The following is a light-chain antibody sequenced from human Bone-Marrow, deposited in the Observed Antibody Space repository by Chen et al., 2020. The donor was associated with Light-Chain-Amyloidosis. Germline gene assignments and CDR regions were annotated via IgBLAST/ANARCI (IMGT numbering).Light chain of an antibody. Sequence: QSALTQPPSASGALGSSVTISSTGTSSDVGGYNYVSWYQQHPGKAPKLMISEVSKRPSGVPDRFSGSKSGNTASLTVSGLQPDDEADYYCSAYGGRTNLVFGGGTKLTVL. CDR1: SSDVGGYNY. J-gene: IGLJ2*01. CDR2: EVS. V-gene: IGLV2-8*01. CDR3: SAYGGRTNLV.